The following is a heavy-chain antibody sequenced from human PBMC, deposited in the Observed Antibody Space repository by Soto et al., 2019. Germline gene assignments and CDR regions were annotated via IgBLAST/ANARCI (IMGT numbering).Heavy chain of an antibody. Sequence: GGSLRLSCAASGFTFSSYSMNWVRQAPGKGLEWVSSISSSSSYIYYADSVKGRFTISRDNAKNSPYLQMNSLRAEDTAVYYCAREDTIFGVVIGCMDVWGQGTTVTVSS. V-gene: IGHV3-21*01. CDR2: ISSSSSYI. J-gene: IGHJ6*02. CDR3: AREDTIFGVVIGCMDV. CDR1: GFTFSSYS. D-gene: IGHD3-3*01.